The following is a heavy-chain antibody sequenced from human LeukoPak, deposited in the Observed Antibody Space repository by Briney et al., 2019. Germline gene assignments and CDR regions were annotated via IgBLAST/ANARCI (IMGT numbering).Heavy chain of an antibody. Sequence: SETLSLTCTVSGGSISSYYWSWIRQPPGKGLEWIGYIYTSGSTNYNPSLKSRVTISVDTSKNQFSLKLSSVTAADTAVYYCARSGPSPTYYDFSSGYYNYYYYYMDVWGKGTTVTVSS. CDR3: ARSGPSPTYYDFSSGYYNYYYYYMDV. CDR2: IYTSGST. D-gene: IGHD3-3*01. CDR1: GGSISSYY. V-gene: IGHV4-4*09. J-gene: IGHJ6*03.